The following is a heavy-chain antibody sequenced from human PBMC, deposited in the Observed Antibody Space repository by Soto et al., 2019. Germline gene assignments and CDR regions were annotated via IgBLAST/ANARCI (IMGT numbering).Heavy chain of an antibody. CDR1: GFSFNEAW. J-gene: IGHJ6*04. V-gene: IGHV3-15*07. CDR2: IKTSAGGGAT. Sequence: EVQLVESAGGLVKPGGSLRLSRVAPGFSFNEAWMNWVRQAPGEGLEWVGRIKTSAGGGATDYAAPVQGRFTISRDDSKNALYLHMNSLRTEDTAIYYCTTGSVEGIWGKGTTVTVSS. CDR3: TTGSVEGI. D-gene: IGHD2-15*01.